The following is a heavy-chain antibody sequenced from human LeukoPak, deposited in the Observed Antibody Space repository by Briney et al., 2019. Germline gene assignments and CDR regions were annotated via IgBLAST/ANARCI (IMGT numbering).Heavy chain of an antibody. CDR1: GYTFTGYY. Sequence: ASVKVSCKASGYTFTGYYMHWVRQAPGQGLEWMGWINPNSGGTNYAQKFQGRVTMTRDTSISTAYMELSRLRSDDTAVYYCARPRPQAIGNAFDIWGQGTMVTVSS. J-gene: IGHJ3*02. CDR2: INPNSGGT. CDR3: ARPRPQAIGNAFDI. V-gene: IGHV1-2*02. D-gene: IGHD2/OR15-2a*01.